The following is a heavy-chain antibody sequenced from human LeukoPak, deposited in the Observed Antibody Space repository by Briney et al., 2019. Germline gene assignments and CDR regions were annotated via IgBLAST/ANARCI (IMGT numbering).Heavy chain of an antibody. CDR3: VRVYGSSAYFDY. D-gene: IGHD6-13*01. CDR2: INSDGSST. J-gene: IGHJ4*02. V-gene: IGHV3-74*01. CDR1: GFTFSSYW. Sequence: GGSLRLSCAASGFTFSSYWMHWVRQVPGKGLVWVSRINSDGSSTSYADSVKGRFTISRDNAKNTLYLQMNSLRAEDTAVYYCVRVYGSSAYFDYWGQGTLVTVSS.